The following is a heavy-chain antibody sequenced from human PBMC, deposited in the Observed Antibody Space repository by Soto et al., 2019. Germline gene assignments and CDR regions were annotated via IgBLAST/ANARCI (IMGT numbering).Heavy chain of an antibody. CDR3: ARTESGYSYGFDDV. CDR2: IYPDDSDT. CDR1: GFNFPTFW. V-gene: IGHV5-51*01. D-gene: IGHD5-18*01. Sequence: GESLKISCKHSGFNFPTFWIAWVRQMPGKGLEWMGTIYPDDSDTRYSPSFQGQVTISADKSISTAYLQWSSLKASDTAMYYWARTESGYSYGFDDVWRQGTTVTVSS. J-gene: IGHJ6*02.